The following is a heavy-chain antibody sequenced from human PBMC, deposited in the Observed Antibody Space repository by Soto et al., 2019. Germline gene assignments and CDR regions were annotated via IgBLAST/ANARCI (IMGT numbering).Heavy chain of an antibody. J-gene: IGHJ5*02. CDR3: AGGLYYYDSSGYYSP. V-gene: IGHV3-21*01. CDR1: GFTFSSYS. CDR2: ISSSSSYI. D-gene: IGHD3-22*01. Sequence: EVQLVESGGGLVKPGGSLRLSCAASGFTFSSYSMNWVRQAPGKGLEWVSSISSSSSYIYYADSVKGRFTISRDNAKNSLYLKMNGLRAEDTAVYYCAGGLYYYDSSGYYSPWGQGTLVTVSS.